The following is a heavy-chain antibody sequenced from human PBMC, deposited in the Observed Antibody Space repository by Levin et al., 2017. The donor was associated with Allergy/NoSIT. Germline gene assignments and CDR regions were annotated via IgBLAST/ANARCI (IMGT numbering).Heavy chain of an antibody. J-gene: IGHJ6*03. V-gene: IGHV3-30-3*01. CDR3: ARRYYGLGTYYMDV. Sequence: GESLKISCAASGFTFSNYAMHWVRQAPGKGLEWVGVISDDGSSEFYIDSVKGRFTISRDNSKNRLYLQMNSLRAEDTAVYYCARRYYGLGTYYMDVWGKGTTVTVAS. CDR1: GFTFSNYA. CDR2: ISDDGSSE. D-gene: IGHD3-10*01.